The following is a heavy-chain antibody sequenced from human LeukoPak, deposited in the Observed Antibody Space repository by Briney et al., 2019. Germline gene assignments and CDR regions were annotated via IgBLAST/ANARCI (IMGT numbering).Heavy chain of an antibody. V-gene: IGHV1-18*04. J-gene: IGHJ4*02. Sequence: SVKVSCKASGYTFTGYYMHWVRQAPGQGLEWMGWISAYNGNTNYAQKLQGRVTMTTDTSTSTAYMELRSLRSDDTAVYYCARSYEGDYWGQGTLVTVSS. CDR1: GYTFTGYY. CDR3: ARSYEGDY. CDR2: ISAYNGNT. D-gene: IGHD5-12*01.